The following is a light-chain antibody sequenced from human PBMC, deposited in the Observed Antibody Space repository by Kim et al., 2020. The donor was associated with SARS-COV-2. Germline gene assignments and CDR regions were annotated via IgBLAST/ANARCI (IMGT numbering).Light chain of an antibody. CDR2: VHSDGSH. CDR3: QTWDAAIHV. J-gene: IGLJ3*02. V-gene: IGLV4-69*01. CDR1: SGHSSYA. Sequence: QPVLTQLPSASASLGASVKLTCTLSSGHSSYAIAWHQQQPEKGPRYLMKVHSDGSHYKGGGIPDRFSGSSSGAERYLTISSLQSDDAADYYCQTWDAAIHVFGGGTQLTVL.